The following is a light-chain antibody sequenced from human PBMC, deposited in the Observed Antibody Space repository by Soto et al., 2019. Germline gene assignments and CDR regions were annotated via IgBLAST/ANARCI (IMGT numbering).Light chain of an antibody. Sequence: QSALTQPASVSGSPGQSITISCTGTSSDVGRYNYVSWYQQHPGKAPKLTIFDVSNRPSGVSNRFSGSKSGNTASLTISGLQAEDEADYYCSSYTGSRAPLVFGGGTKVTVL. CDR1: SSDVGRYNY. CDR3: SSYTGSRAPLV. J-gene: IGLJ2*01. V-gene: IGLV2-14*01. CDR2: DVS.